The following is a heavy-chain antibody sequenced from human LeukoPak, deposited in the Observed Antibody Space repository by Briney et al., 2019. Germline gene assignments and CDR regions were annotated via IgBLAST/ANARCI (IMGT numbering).Heavy chain of an antibody. CDR1: GYTFTNYY. D-gene: IGHD3-3*01. Sequence: GASVKVSCKASGYTFTNYYMHWVRQAPGQGLEWMGIINPSGGSTSYAQKFQGRVTMTRDTSTSTVYMELSSLRSEDTAVYYCARGALDPYDFWSGYYFGSDYFDYWGQGTLVTVSS. CDR2: INPSGGST. CDR3: ARGALDPYDFWSGYYFGSDYFDY. J-gene: IGHJ4*02. V-gene: IGHV1-46*01.